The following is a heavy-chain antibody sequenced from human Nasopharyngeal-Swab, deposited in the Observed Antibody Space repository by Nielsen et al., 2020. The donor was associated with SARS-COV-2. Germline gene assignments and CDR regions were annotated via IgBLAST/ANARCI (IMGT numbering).Heavy chain of an antibody. CDR3: ARDIGGGRYGSDY. J-gene: IGHJ4*02. V-gene: IGHV3-21*01. CDR1: GFVFCIYG. D-gene: IGHD3-16*01. CDR2: ISSRSSNI. Sequence: GEALKISCAASGFVFCIYGMNWVRQAPGKGLEWVSSISSRSSNIYYADSVKGRFTISRDNAKNSLYLQMNSLRAEDTAVYYCARDIGGGRYGSDYWGQGTLVTVSS.